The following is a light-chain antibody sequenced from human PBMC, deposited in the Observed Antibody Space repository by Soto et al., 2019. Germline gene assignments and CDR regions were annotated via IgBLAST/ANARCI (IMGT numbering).Light chain of an antibody. CDR1: SGYVGTYSL. V-gene: IGLV2-23*01. CDR2: EGH. J-gene: IGLJ2*01. CDR3: CSYAGSRTHVL. Sequence: QSALAQPASVSGSPGQSITISCTGASGYVGTYSLVSWYQQHPGKAPKVGIYEGHKRPSGVPDRFSGSKSGNTASLTISGLQAEDEAEYYCCSYAGSRTHVLFGGGTQLTVL.